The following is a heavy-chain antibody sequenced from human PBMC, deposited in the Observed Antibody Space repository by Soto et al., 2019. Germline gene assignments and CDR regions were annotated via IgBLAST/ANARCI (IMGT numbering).Heavy chain of an antibody. D-gene: IGHD2-15*01. CDR3: ASLKIYCRGETCYSGYHYY. Sequence: DEQLVESGGDLVQPGGSLRLSCAASGFVFRTNAMSWVRQRPGQGLEWVSAIRGSGDNTYYADSVKGRFSISRDNSKNTLLLQMNSLRAEDTAMYYCASLKIYCRGETCYSGYHYYWGQGTLVTVSS. V-gene: IGHV3-23*04. J-gene: IGHJ4*02. CDR2: IRGSGDNT. CDR1: GFVFRTNA.